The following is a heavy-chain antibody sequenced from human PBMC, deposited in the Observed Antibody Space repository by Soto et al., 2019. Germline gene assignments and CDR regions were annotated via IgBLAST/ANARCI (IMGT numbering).Heavy chain of an antibody. CDR3: ARGGDTTVTTPTQFYY. V-gene: IGHV1-69*01. CDR2: IIPIFGTA. J-gene: IGHJ4*02. CDR1: GGTFSSYA. Sequence: QVQLVQSGAEVKKPGSSVKVSCKASGGTFSSYAISWVRQAPGQGLEWMGGIIPIFGTANYAQKFQGRVTITADESTSTADMELSSLRSEDTAVYYCARGGDTTVTTPTQFYYWGQGTMVTVSS. D-gene: IGHD4-17*01.